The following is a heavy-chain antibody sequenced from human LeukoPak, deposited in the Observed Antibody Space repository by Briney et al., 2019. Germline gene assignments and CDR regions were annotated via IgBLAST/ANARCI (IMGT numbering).Heavy chain of an antibody. V-gene: IGHV4-4*02. CDR3: AKDAYSSSWYNWFDP. CDR1: GGSISSSNW. Sequence: PSGTLSLTCAVSGGSISSSNWWSWVRQPPGKGLEWIGEIYHSGSTNYNPSLKSRVTISVDKSKNQFSLKLSSVTAADTAVYYCAKDAYSSSWYNWFDPWGQGTLVTVSS. J-gene: IGHJ5*02. D-gene: IGHD6-13*01. CDR2: IYHSGST.